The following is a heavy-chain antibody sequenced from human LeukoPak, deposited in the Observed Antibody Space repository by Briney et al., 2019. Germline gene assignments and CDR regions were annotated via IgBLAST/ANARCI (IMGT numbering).Heavy chain of an antibody. J-gene: IGHJ4*02. CDR2: IYYSGST. CDR1: GGSISSGDYS. D-gene: IGHD3-9*01. CDR3: ARVPLRYFAPHYFDY. V-gene: IGHV4-30-4*01. Sequence: SETLSLTCTVSGGSISSGDYSWSWIRQPPGKGLEWTGYIYYSGSTYYNPSLKTRVTISVDTSKNQFSLTLSSVTAADTAVYYCARVPLRYFAPHYFDYWGQGTLVTVSS.